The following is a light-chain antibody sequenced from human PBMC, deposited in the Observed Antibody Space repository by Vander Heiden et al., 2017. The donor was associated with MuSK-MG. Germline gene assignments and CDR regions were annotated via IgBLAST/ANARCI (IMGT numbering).Light chain of an antibody. J-gene: IGKJ1*01. CDR1: QSVNTY. CDR3: QQSYNIPWT. CDR2: AVS. V-gene: IGKV1-39*01. Sequence: DIQVTQSPPSLSASIEDTITLTCRTSQSVNTYFNWYQQRPGKAPQLLIYAVSSLQTGVPSRFSGRGSGTDFTLTISGLQPEDVANYFCQQSYNIPWTFGEGTKVEVK.